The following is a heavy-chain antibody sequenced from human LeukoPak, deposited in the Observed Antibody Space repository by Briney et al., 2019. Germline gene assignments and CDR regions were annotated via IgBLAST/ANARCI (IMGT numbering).Heavy chain of an antibody. D-gene: IGHD6-13*01. J-gene: IGHJ3*02. CDR2: IYYSGST. CDR1: GGSISSYY. V-gene: IGHV4-59*01. Sequence: SETLSLTCTVSGGSISSYYWSWIRQPPGKGLEWIGYIYYSGSTNYNPSLKSRVTISVDTSKNQFSLKLSSVTAADTAVYYCAGAGGYSSSWYAPEAFDIWGQGTMVTVSS. CDR3: AGAGGYSSSWYAPEAFDI.